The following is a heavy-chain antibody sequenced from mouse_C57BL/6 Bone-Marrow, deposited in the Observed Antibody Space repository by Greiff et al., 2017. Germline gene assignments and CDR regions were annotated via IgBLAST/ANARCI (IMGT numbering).Heavy chain of an antibody. V-gene: IGHV1-76*01. Sequence: VKLMESGAELVRPGASVKLSCKASGYTFTDYYINWVKQRPGQGLEWIARIYPGSGNTYYNEKFKGKATLTAEKSSSTAYMQLSSLTSEDSAVYFCARDYYGSREGFAYWGQGTLVTVSA. CDR3: ARDYYGSREGFAY. CDR2: IYPGSGNT. CDR1: GYTFTDYY. D-gene: IGHD1-1*01. J-gene: IGHJ3*01.